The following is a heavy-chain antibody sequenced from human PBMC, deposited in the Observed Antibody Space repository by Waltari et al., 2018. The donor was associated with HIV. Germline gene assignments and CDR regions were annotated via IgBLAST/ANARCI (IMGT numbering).Heavy chain of an antibody. J-gene: IGHJ4*02. CDR1: GFTFSNYA. D-gene: IGHD3-10*01. CDR2: IAYDGTYK. CDR3: ARETALTGSDY. V-gene: IGHV3-30*04. Sequence: QVQLVESGGGVVQPGRSLRLSCAASGFTFSNYAMDWVRQAPGKGREWVALIAYDGTYKYYADSVKGRFTISRDNSKDTLYLQMSSLRPEDTAVDYCARETALTGSDYWGQGTLVTVSS.